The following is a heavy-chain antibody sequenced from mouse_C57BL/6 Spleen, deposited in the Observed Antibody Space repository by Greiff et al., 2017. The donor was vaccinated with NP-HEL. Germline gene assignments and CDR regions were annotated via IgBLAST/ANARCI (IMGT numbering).Heavy chain of an antibody. V-gene: IGHV1-9*01. Sequence: QVQLQQSGAELMKPGASVKLSCKATGYTFTGYWIEWVKQRPGHGLEWIGEILPGSGSTNYHETFKGKATFTADTSSNTAYMQLSSLTTEDSAIYYCARRRDYFDYWGQGTTLTVSS. CDR1: GYTFTGYW. CDR2: ILPGSGST. J-gene: IGHJ2*01. CDR3: ARRRDYFDY.